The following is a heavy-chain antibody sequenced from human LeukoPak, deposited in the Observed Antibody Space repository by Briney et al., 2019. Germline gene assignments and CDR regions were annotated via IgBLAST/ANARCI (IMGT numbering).Heavy chain of an antibody. CDR2: MNPNSGNT. J-gene: IGHJ5*02. V-gene: IGHV1-8*01. CDR1: GYTFTSYD. Sequence: GASVKVSCKASGYTFTSYDINWVRQATGQGLEWMGWMNPNSGNTGYAQKFQGRVTMTRNTSISTAYMELSSLRSEDTAVYYCARRNPPRLVRGVIITPNWFDPWGQGTLVTVSS. CDR3: ARRNPPRLVRGVIITPNWFDP. D-gene: IGHD3-10*01.